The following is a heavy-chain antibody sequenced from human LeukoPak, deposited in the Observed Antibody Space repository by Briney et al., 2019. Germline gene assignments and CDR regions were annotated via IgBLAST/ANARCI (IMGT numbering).Heavy chain of an antibody. V-gene: IGHV3-23*01. CDR3: AKPARTDYADY. CDR2: ISGSGGST. Sequence: GGSLRLSCAASELTFSSYAMNWVRQAPGKGLEWVSGISGSGGSTYYADSVKGRFTISRDNSKNTLYLQMNSLKAADTAVYYCAKPARTDYADYWGRGTLVTVSS. J-gene: IGHJ4*02. D-gene: IGHD1-14*01. CDR1: ELTFSSYA.